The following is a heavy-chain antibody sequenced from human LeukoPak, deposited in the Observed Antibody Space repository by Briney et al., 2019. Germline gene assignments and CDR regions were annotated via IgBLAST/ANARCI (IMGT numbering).Heavy chain of an antibody. V-gene: IGHV4-39*07. CDR3: ASLNNDYLFDFEN. CDR2: IYFSGNT. J-gene: IGHJ4*02. D-gene: IGHD4-11*01. Sequence: PSETLSLTCSVSGGSISSTYYYWGWIRQPPGRGLEWIGSIYFSGNTYYNPSLKSRVTISVDTSENHFSLRLSSVTAADTAVYYCASLNNDYLFDFENWGRGTLVTVSS. CDR1: GGSISSTYYY.